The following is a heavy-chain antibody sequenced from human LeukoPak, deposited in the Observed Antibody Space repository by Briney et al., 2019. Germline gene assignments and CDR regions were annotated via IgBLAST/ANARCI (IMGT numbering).Heavy chain of an antibody. Sequence: PSQTLSLTCTVSGGSISSYYWSWIRQPAGKGLEWIGRIYTSGSTNYNPSLKSRVTMSVDTSKNQFSLKLSSVTAADTAVYYCARSPLLGSLEWLLGDYYYMDVWGKGTTVTVSS. V-gene: IGHV4-4*07. CDR3: ARSPLLGSLEWLLGDYYYMDV. CDR1: GGSISSYY. D-gene: IGHD3-3*01. CDR2: IYTSGST. J-gene: IGHJ6*03.